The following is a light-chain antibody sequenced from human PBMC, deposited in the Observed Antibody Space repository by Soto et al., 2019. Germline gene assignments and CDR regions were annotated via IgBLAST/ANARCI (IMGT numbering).Light chain of an antibody. Sequence: EIVMTQSPATLSVSPGERATLSCRASQSVSSNLAWYQQKPGQAPRLLIYGASTRATGIPARFSGSGSGTEFTLTINSLQSEDFAVYYCQQYRNWPRTFGQGTK. CDR1: QSVSSN. CDR2: GAS. J-gene: IGKJ1*01. CDR3: QQYRNWPRT. V-gene: IGKV3-15*01.